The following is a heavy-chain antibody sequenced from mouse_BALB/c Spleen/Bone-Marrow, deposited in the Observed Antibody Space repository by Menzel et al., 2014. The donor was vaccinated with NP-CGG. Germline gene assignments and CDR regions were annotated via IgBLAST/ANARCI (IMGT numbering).Heavy chain of an antibody. V-gene: IGHV2-3*01. CDR3: AKGEYAKRYYAMDY. CDR1: GFSLTSYG. D-gene: IGHD2-10*02. CDR2: IWGDGST. Sequence: VKLQESGPGLVAPSQSLSITCTVSGFSLTSYGVSWVRQSPGKSLEWLGVIWGDGSTNYHSALISRLSISKDNSKSQLFLKLNSLQTDDTATYYCAKGEYAKRYYAMDYWGQGTSVTVSS. J-gene: IGHJ4*01.